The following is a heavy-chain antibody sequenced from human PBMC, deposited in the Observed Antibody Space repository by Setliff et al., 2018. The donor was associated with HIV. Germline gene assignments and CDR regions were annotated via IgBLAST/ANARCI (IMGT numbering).Heavy chain of an antibody. CDR3: ARERLRFLEWLPLDY. J-gene: IGHJ4*02. CDR2: ISYDGSNE. D-gene: IGHD3-3*01. V-gene: IGHV3-30*04. Sequence: PGGSLRLSCAASGFTFSDYVMYWVRQAPGKGLEWVTVISYDGSNESYADSVKGRFTISRDNSKNTLYLQMNSLRAEDTAVYYCARERLRFLEWLPLDYWGQGTLVTVSS. CDR1: GFTFSDYV.